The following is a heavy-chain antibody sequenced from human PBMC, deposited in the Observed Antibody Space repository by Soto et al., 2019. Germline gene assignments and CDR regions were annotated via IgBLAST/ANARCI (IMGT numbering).Heavy chain of an antibody. J-gene: IGHJ4*02. CDR2: ISSSSSYT. V-gene: IGHV3-11*06. CDR3: ARDLYYYDSSGYYY. CDR1: GFTFSDYY. Sequence: PGGSLRLSCAASGFTFSDYYMSWIRQAPGKGLEGVSYISSSSSYTNHADSVKGRFTISRDNAKNSLYLQMNSLRAEDTAVYYCARDLYYYDSSGYYYWGQGTLVTVSS. D-gene: IGHD3-22*01.